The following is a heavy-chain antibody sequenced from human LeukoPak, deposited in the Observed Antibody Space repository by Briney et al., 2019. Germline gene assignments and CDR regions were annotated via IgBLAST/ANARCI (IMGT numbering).Heavy chain of an antibody. CDR1: GFTFSSYG. Sequence: GGSLRLSCAASGFTFSSYGMHWVRQAPGKGLEWVAVISYDGSNKYYADSVKGRFTISRDNSKNTLYPQMNSLRAEDTAVYYCAKEMYDYWGQGTLVTVSS. V-gene: IGHV3-30*18. CDR3: AKEMYDY. CDR2: ISYDGSNK. J-gene: IGHJ4*02.